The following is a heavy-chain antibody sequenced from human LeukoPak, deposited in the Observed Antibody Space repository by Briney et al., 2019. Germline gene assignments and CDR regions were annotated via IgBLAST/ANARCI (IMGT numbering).Heavy chain of an antibody. J-gene: IGHJ6*02. D-gene: IGHD2-2*01. CDR3: ARDRGYCSSTSCYRILYYYGMDV. CDR2: ISSSGSTI. Sequence: GGSLRLSCAASGFTFSDYYMSWIRQAPGKGLEWVSYISSSGSTIYYADSLKGRFTISRDNAQNSPYLQMNSMRAEDTAVYYCARDRGYCSSTSCYRILYYYGMDVWGQGTTVTVSS. V-gene: IGHV3-11*01. CDR1: GFTFSDYY.